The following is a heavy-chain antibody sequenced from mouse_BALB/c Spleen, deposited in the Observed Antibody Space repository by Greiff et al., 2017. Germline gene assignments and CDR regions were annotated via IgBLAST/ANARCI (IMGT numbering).Heavy chain of an antibody. J-gene: IGHJ1*01. V-gene: IGHV7-3*02. Sequence: EVKVEESGGGLVQPGGSLRLSCATSGFTFTDYYMSWVRQPPGKALEWLGFIRNKANGYTTEYSASVKGRFTISRDNSQSILYLQMNTLRAEDSATYYCARDKVGEGGYFDVWGAGTTVTVSS. CDR3: ARDKVGEGGYFDV. CDR1: GFTFTDYY. CDR2: IRNKANGYTT.